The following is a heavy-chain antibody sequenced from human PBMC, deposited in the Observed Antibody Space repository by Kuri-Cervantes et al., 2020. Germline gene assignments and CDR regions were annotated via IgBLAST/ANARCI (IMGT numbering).Heavy chain of an antibody. CDR1: GFTFSDYY. CDR2: ISSSGSTI. V-gene: IGHV3-11*04. D-gene: IGHD6-13*01. Sequence: GESLKISCAASGFTFSDYYMNWVRQAPGKGLEWVSYISSSGSTIYYADSVKGRFTISRDNAKNSLYLQMNSLRAEDTAVYYCARDRLAAAWDYWGQGTLVTVSS. J-gene: IGHJ4*02. CDR3: ARDRLAAAWDY.